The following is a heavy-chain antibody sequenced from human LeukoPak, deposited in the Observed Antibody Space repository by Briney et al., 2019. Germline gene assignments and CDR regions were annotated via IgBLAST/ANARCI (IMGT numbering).Heavy chain of an antibody. CDR1: GGSISSSSYY. Sequence: ASETLSLTCTVSGGSISSSSYYWGWIRQPRGRGLEWFGSIYYSGSICYNPSLKSRVTISVVTSKNQFSLTLSSVTAADTPVYYCARLTVAGPHFDYWGQGTLVTVSS. CDR3: ARLTVAGPHFDY. J-gene: IGHJ4*02. D-gene: IGHD6-19*01. CDR2: IYYSGSI. V-gene: IGHV4-39*01.